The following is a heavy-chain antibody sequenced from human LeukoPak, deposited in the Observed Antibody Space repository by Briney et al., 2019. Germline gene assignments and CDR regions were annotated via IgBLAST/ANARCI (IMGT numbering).Heavy chain of an antibody. D-gene: IGHD1-26*01. CDR2: IRYDGSNK. CDR1: GFTFSSYG. CDR3: CVELQDAFDI. Sequence: GGSLRLSCAASGFTFSSYGMHWVRQAPGKGLEWVAFIRYDGSNKYYADSVKGRFTISRDNSKNTLYLQMNSLRAEDTAVYYCCVELQDAFDIWGQGTMVTVSS. J-gene: IGHJ3*02. V-gene: IGHV3-30*02.